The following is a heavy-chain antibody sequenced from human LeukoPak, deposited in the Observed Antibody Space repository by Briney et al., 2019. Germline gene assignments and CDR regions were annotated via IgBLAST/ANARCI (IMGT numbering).Heavy chain of an antibody. J-gene: IGHJ4*02. Sequence: SETLSLTCTVSGGSISSYYWSWIRQPPGKGLEWIGYIYYSGSTNYNPSLKSRVTISVDTSKNQFSLKLSSVTAADTAVYYCARGPPLHYWGQGTLVTVSS. CDR3: ARGPPLHY. CDR1: GGSISSYY. V-gene: IGHV4-59*01. CDR2: IYYSGST.